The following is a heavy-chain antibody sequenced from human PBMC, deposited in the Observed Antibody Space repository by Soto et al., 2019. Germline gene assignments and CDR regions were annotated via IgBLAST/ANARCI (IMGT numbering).Heavy chain of an antibody. CDR3: ARALSTGGSSFSAWANWFDP. CDR2: INPSDGSA. CDR1: EYTFTNFY. V-gene: IGHV1-46*01. D-gene: IGHD1-26*01. Sequence: QVQLVQSGAEVKKPGASVKVFCKASEYTFTNFYIHWVRQAPGQGLEGLGVINPSDGSANYPQKFQGRLTMTSDTSTSTVSMELSSLRSDDTAVYYCARALSTGGSSFSAWANWFDPWGQGTLVTFSS. J-gene: IGHJ5*02.